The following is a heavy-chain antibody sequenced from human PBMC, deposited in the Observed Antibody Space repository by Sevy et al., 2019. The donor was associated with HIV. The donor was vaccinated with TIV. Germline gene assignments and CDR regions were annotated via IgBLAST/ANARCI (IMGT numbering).Heavy chain of an antibody. J-gene: IGHJ4*02. CDR3: AKYIGYCISTTCPWLVDY. CDR1: GFTFDDYA. Sequence: GGSLRLSCAASGFTFDDYAMHWVRQAPGKGLEWVSGISWNSGTIGYADSMKGRFTISRDNAKNSLYLQMNSLRAEDTALYYCAKYIGYCISTTCPWLVDYWGQGTLVTVSS. CDR2: ISWNSGTI. V-gene: IGHV3-9*01. D-gene: IGHD2-2*03.